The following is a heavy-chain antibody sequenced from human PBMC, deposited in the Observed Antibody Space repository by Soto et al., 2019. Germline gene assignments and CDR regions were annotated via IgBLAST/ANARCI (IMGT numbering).Heavy chain of an antibody. Sequence: PGGSLRLSCAASGFTFSSYAMGWVRQAPGKGLAWVSGISVSGGSTYYADSVKGRFTISRDNSKNTLYLQMNSLRAEDTAVYYCASNTRYDPPDYWGQGTLVTVSS. J-gene: IGHJ4*02. CDR3: ASNTRYDPPDY. CDR1: GFTFSSYA. CDR2: ISVSGGST. D-gene: IGHD3-16*01. V-gene: IGHV3-23*01.